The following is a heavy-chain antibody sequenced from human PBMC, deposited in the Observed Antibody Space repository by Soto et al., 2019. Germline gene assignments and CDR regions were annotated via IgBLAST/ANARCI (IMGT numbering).Heavy chain of an antibody. CDR1: GYSFPSYW. J-gene: IGHJ4*02. CDR3: ARRGFRSEYFDS. CDR2: IYPGDSDT. Sequence: PGESLEISCKGSGYSFPSYWIAWVRQMPGKGLEWMGIIYPGDSDTRYSPSFRGQVTFSADKSTSTASLQWNSLKASDTAMYYCARRGFRSEYFDSWGQGTLVTVSS. V-gene: IGHV5-51*01.